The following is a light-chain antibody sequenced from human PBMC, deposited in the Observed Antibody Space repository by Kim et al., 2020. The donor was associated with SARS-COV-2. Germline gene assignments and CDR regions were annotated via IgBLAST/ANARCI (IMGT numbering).Light chain of an antibody. CDR3: QQMYSAPFT. CDR2: AAS. Sequence: ASVGGRVTSTGRASQTIRTYLNWYRQKPGKAPKLLIFAASSLQSGVPSRFSGSGSGTDFTLTISSLQPEDFATYYCQQMYSAPFTFGPGTKVDIK. J-gene: IGKJ3*01. CDR1: QTIRTY. V-gene: IGKV1-39*01.